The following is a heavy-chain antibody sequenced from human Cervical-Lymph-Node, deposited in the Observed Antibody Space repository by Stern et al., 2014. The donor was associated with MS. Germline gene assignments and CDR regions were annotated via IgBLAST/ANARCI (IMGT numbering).Heavy chain of an antibody. D-gene: IGHD1-26*01. Sequence: VQLVESGGGVDQPGGSLRLSCETSGFTFSSYGIHWVRQASGQGLEWVAGITYDASNKFYADSVKGRFTISRDNSKNTLYLQMNSLRAEDTAVYYCAKDLGGTYYHYYYGMDVWGQGTTVTVSS. CDR3: AKDLGGTYYHYYYGMDV. CDR2: ITYDASNK. CDR1: GFTFSSYG. J-gene: IGHJ6*02. V-gene: IGHV3-30*18.